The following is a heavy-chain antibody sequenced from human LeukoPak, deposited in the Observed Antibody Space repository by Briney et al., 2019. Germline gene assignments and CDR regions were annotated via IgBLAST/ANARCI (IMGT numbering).Heavy chain of an antibody. D-gene: IGHD3-16*01. J-gene: IGHJ4*02. CDR1: GYTFTSYY. V-gene: IGHV1-46*01. Sequence: ASVKVSCKASGYTFTSYYMHWVRQAPGQGLEWMGIINPSGGSTSYAQKFQGRVTMTRDTSTSAVYMELSSLRSEDTAVYYCARAPPYDYVWGSYDYFDYWGQGTLVTVS. CDR2: INPSGGST. CDR3: ARAPPYDYVWGSYDYFDY.